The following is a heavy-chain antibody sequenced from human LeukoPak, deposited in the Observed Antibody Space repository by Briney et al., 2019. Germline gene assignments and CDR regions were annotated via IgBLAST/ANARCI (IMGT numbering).Heavy chain of an antibody. CDR2: IYTSGST. D-gene: IGHD3-10*01. CDR3: ARTRKYYYGSGRGFDY. J-gene: IGHJ4*02. V-gene: IGHV4-61*02. Sequence: SETLSLTCTVSGGSISSGSYYWNWIRQPAGRGLEWIGRIYTSGSTNYNPSLKRRVTISVDTSKNQFSLKLSSVTAADTAVYYCARTRKYYYGSGRGFDYWGQGTLVTVSS. CDR1: GGSISSGSYY.